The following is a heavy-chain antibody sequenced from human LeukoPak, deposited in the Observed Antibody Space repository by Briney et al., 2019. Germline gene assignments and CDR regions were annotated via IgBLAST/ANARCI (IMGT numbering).Heavy chain of an antibody. J-gene: IGHJ4*02. CDR1: GGTFSSYA. CDR3: ARVAGSGSYNGAGFDY. V-gene: IGHV1-69*01. Sequence: VASVKVSCKASGGTFSSYAISWVRQAPGQGLEWMGGIIPIFGTANYAQKFQGRVTITADEPTSTAYMELSSLRSEDTAVYYCARVAGSGSYNGAGFDYWGQGTLVTVSS. D-gene: IGHD3-10*01. CDR2: IIPIFGTA.